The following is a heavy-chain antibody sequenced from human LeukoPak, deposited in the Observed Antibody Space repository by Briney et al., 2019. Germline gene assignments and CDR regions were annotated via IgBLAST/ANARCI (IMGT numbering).Heavy chain of an antibody. J-gene: IGHJ3*02. CDR3: AKRMVRGGAFDI. CDR1: GFTFDDYA. D-gene: IGHD3-10*01. CDR2: INWNGGIT. Sequence: PGGSLRLSCAASGFTFDDYAMHWVRQAPGKGLEWVSGINWNGGITDYADSVKGRFTISRDNAKNSLYLQMNSLRADDTALYYCAKRMVRGGAFDIWGQGTMVTVSS. V-gene: IGHV3-9*01.